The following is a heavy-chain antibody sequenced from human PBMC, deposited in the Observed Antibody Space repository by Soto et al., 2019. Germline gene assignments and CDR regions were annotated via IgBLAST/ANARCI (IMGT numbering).Heavy chain of an antibody. Sequence: QVSLQESGPGLVKPSETLSLTCTVSGGSVSNYYWTWIRQPPGKGLEWISYINYSGSTDHSPSLKSRVTISIDTSKNQFSLRLISVTAADTAVYYCARLAPRYRIRDYNYYPLDFWGQGTPVIVSS. J-gene: IGHJ6*02. CDR3: ARLAPRYRIRDYNYYPLDF. CDR2: INYSGST. CDR1: GGSVSNYY. D-gene: IGHD3-16*02. V-gene: IGHV4-59*02.